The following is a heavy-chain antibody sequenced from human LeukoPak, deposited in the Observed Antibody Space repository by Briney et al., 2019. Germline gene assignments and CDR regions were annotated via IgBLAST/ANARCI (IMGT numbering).Heavy chain of an antibody. CDR2: INAGNGNT. J-gene: IGHJ4*02. CDR1: GYTFSIYA. CDR3: ARGVWSSRGMQYYFDY. V-gene: IGHV1-3*01. Sequence: ASVKLSCKASGYTFSIYAMQWVRQAPGQRLEWMGWINAGNGNTKYSQKFQGRVTISRDTSASTAYMELSSLRSEDTALYYCARGVWSSRGMQYYFDYWGQGTLVTVSS. D-gene: IGHD3-22*01.